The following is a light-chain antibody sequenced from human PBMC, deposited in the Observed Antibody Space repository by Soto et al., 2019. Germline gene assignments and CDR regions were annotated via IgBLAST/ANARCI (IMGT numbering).Light chain of an antibody. V-gene: IGKV1-12*01. Sequence: DIQMTQSPSLVSASVGDRVTTTCRASQGVTSGLAWYQQKPGKAPNLLIYGALNLQSGVPSRFRGSGSGTDFTLTISSLKPEDFETYYCQQADSFPLTFGGGTKVDIK. CDR1: QGVTSG. J-gene: IGKJ4*01. CDR3: QQADSFPLT. CDR2: GAL.